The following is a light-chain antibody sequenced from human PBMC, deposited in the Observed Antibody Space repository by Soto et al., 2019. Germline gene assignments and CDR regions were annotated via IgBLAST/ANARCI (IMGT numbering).Light chain of an antibody. CDR3: QQYDAYST. Sequence: IQMTQSPSTLSASVGDRVTITCRASQSVNGWLAWYQQKPGKAPKLLISEASSLDSGVPSRFSGSGSGTEYVLAIASLQTDDIATFYCQQYDAYSTFGGGTTVESK. CDR2: EAS. J-gene: IGKJ4*01. CDR1: QSVNGW. V-gene: IGKV1-5*01.